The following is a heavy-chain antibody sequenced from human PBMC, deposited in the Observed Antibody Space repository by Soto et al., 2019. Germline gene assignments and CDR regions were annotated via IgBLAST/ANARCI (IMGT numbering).Heavy chain of an antibody. D-gene: IGHD2-15*01. J-gene: IGHJ6*03. CDR1: GGAISSTNYY. CDR2: IYYTGST. CDR3: ARQCCSGARAYLDV. V-gene: IGHV4-39*01. Sequence: SETLSLTGSVSGGAISSTNYYWGWIRQTPGKGLEWIGSIYYTGSTYYNPSLKRRVTMFVDTSKDQFSLQLSSVTAADTAVFYCARQCCSGARAYLDVWGKGTTVPVS.